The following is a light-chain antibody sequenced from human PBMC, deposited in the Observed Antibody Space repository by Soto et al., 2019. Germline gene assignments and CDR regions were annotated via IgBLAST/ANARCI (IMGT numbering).Light chain of an antibody. Sequence: QSVLTQPPSVSGAPGQRVTISCTGNSSNLGAGYDVHWYQQLPGTAPKLLIYSYNQRPSGVPDRFSGSKSGTSASLAISGLQSEDEADYICAAWDDSLNGYVFGTGTKVTVL. CDR3: AAWDDSLNGYV. CDR1: SSNLGAGYD. CDR2: SYN. J-gene: IGLJ1*01. V-gene: IGLV1-44*01.